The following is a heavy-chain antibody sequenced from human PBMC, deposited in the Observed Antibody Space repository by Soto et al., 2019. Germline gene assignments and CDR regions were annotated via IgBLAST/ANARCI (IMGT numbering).Heavy chain of an antibody. CDR3: VRGVYCGGNCYSGTDY. V-gene: IGHV4-30-4*01. CDR1: GGSVSSGDYF. CDR2: IHHTEST. Sequence: SETLSLTCTVSGGSVSSGDYFWTWIRQPPGKGLEWIGYIHHTESTYYNPSLKSRLTISSDTSKDQFSLDLRSVTGADTAVYYCVRGVYCGGNCYSGTDYWGRGTQVTVSS. D-gene: IGHD2-21*02. J-gene: IGHJ4*02.